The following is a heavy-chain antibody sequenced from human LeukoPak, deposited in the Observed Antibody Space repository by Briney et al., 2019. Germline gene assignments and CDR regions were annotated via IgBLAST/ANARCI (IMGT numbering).Heavy chain of an antibody. J-gene: IGHJ4*02. D-gene: IGHD6-19*01. Sequence: TGGSLRLSCAASGFTVSSNYMSWVRQAPGKGLEWVSVIYTGGSTYYADSVKGRFTISRDNSKNTLYLQMNSLRAEDTAVYYCAKEGPVAVADLHFDYWGQGTLVTVSS. CDR2: IYTGGST. CDR1: GFTVSSNY. V-gene: IGHV3-66*01. CDR3: AKEGPVAVADLHFDY.